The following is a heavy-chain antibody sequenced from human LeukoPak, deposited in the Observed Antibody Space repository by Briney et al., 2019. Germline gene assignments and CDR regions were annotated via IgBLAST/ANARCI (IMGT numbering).Heavy chain of an antibody. CDR1: GFSFGSYW. J-gene: IGHJ4*02. Sequence: GGSLRLSCVASGFSFGSYWMAWVRQAPGKGLEWVANMKHDGIEKYHVDSVKGRFTISRDNTKNSLYLHMSSLRVEDTAVYYCARDISGGGLDYWGQGTLVTVST. D-gene: IGHD3-16*01. CDR2: MKHDGIEK. CDR3: ARDISGGGLDY. V-gene: IGHV3-7*05.